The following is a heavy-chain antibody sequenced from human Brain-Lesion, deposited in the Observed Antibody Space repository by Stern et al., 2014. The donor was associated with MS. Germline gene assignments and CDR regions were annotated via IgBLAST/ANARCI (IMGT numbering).Heavy chain of an antibody. D-gene: IGHD2-15*01. J-gene: IGHJ5*02. CDR3: AGEEDIRYCSGGSCTGNWFDP. CDR1: GGSVSSTSYA. V-gene: IGHV4-39*01. Sequence: QVQLQESGPGLVKPSETLSLTCTVAGGSVSSTSYAWAWIRQPPGKGLEWIGTIYYSGNTYYSPSLKSRLTTSLDTSKNQFSLQLRFVTAADTAVYYCAGEEDIRYCSGGSCTGNWFDPWGQGTLVTVSS. CDR2: IYYSGNT.